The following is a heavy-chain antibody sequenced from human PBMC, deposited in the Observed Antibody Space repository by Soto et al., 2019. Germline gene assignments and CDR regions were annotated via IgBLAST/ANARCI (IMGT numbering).Heavy chain of an antibody. D-gene: IGHD3-9*01. J-gene: IGHJ3*02. V-gene: IGHV3-53*01. CDR3: ARDRADYDILTGYYGAFDI. Sequence: PGGSLRLSCAASGFTVSSNYMSWVRQAPGKGLEWVSVIYSGGSTYYADSVKGRFTISRDNSKNTLYLQMNSLRAEDTAVYYCARDRADYDILTGYYGAFDIWGQGTMVTVS. CDR1: GFTVSSNY. CDR2: IYSGGST.